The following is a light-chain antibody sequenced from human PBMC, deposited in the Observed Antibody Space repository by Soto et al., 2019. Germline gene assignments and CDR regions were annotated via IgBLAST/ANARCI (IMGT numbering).Light chain of an antibody. CDR3: QHYNSYSEE. Sequence: DIQMTQSPSTLSGSVGDRVTITCRASQTISSWLAWYQQKPGKAPKLLIYKASTLKSGVPSRFSGSGSGTEFTLTISSLQPDDFATYYCQHYNSYSEEFGQGTKLDIK. J-gene: IGKJ1*01. CDR2: KAS. CDR1: QTISSW. V-gene: IGKV1-5*03.